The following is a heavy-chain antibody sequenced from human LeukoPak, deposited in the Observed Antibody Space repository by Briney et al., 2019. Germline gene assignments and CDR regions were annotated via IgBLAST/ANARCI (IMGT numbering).Heavy chain of an antibody. CDR3: ARVSDYYGSGSYSRPFDY. V-gene: IGHV4-4*07. CDR1: GGSISSYY. Sequence: SETLSLTCTVSGGSISSYYWSWIRQPAGKGLEWIGRIYSSGTNYNPSLKSRVTMSADTSRNQVSLTLSSVTAADTAVYYCARVSDYYGSGSYSRPFDYWGQGTLVTVSS. J-gene: IGHJ4*02. CDR2: IYSSGT. D-gene: IGHD3-10*01.